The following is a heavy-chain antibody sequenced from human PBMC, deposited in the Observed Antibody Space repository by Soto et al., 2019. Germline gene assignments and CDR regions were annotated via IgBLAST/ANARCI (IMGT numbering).Heavy chain of an antibody. CDR2: INTNTGNP. J-gene: IGHJ6*02. Sequence: ASVMVSCTAAGSTFPSSAMNWVRQAPGQLLEWMGWINTNTGNPTYAQGFTGRFVFSLDTSVSTAYLQICSLKAEGTAVYYCARDIVGVVAATRGDYYYYYGMDGWVQGTTVTVSS. CDR3: ARDIVGVVAATRGDYYYYYGMDG. CDR1: GSTFPSSA. V-gene: IGHV7-4-1*01. D-gene: IGHD2-15*01.